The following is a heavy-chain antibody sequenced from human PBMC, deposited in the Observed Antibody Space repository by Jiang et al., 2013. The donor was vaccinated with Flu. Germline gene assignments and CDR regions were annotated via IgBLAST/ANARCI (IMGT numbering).Heavy chain of an antibody. J-gene: IGHJ4*02. CDR2: IIPILGIA. Sequence: AEVKKPGSSVKVSCKASGGTFSSYAISWVRQAPGQGLEWMGRIIPILGIANYAQKFQGRVTITADKSTSTAYMELSSLRSEDTAVYYCASLVRTYGDYEGGYFDYWGQGTLVTVSS. V-gene: IGHV1-69*04. CDR1: GGTFSSYA. CDR3: ASLVRTYGDYEGGYFDY. D-gene: IGHD4-17*01.